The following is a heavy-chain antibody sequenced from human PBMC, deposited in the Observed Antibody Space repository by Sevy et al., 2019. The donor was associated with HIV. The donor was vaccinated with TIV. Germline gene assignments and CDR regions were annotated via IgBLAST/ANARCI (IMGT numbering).Heavy chain of an antibody. CDR3: ARAGSGYEGGYYYYYYMDV. V-gene: IGHV3-33*01. J-gene: IGHJ6*03. CDR1: GFTFSSYG. CDR2: IWYDGSNK. Sequence: GGSLRLSCAASGFTFSSYGMHWVRQAPGRGLEWVAVIWYDGSNKYYADSVKGRFTISRDNSKNTLYLQMNSLRAEDTAVYYCARAGSGYEGGYYYYYYMDVWGKRTTVTVSS. D-gene: IGHD5-12*01.